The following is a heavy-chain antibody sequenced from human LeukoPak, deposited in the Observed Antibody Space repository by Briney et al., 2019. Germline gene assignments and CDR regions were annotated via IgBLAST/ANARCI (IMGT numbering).Heavy chain of an antibody. J-gene: IGHJ4*02. CDR2: IKSKADGGTI. D-gene: IGHD1-26*01. CDR3: TTSSAH. V-gene: IGHV3-15*01. Sequence: GGSLRLPCAASGFTFSNAWMSWVRQAPGKGLEWVGLIKSKADGGTIDYAAPVKGRFTISREDLKNTVYLQMNSLKTEDTAVYYCTTSSAHWGQGTLVTVSS. CDR1: GFTFSNAW.